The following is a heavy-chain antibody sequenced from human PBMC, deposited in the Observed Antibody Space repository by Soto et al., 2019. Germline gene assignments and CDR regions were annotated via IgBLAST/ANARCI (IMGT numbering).Heavy chain of an antibody. CDR1: GLTFSDYC. Sequence: QVQLVESGGGLVKPGGSLRLSCAASGLTFSDYCMNWIRQAPGKGLEWVSYISSSGRTIYYADSVKGRFTISRDNAKNSLYLQMNSLRAEDTAVYYCARDLGLVLGHSNSPLYYYGMDVWGQGTTVTVS. V-gene: IGHV3-11*01. CDR2: ISSSGRTI. J-gene: IGHJ6*02. CDR3: ARDLGLVLGHSNSPLYYYGMDV. D-gene: IGHD6-13*01.